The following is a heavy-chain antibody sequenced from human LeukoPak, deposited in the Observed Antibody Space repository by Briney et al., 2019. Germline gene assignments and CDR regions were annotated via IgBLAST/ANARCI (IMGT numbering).Heavy chain of an antibody. CDR1: GFTFNTYW. J-gene: IGHJ4*02. CDR3: ARWGDGYTNFDY. Sequence: SGGSLRLSCAASGFTFNTYWMDWVRQAPGKGLEWVANINEDGSSKYYVDSVRGRFTISRHNAKNSLYLQMNSLRAEDTAVYYCARWGDGYTNFDYWGQGTLVTVSS. D-gene: IGHD5-24*01. CDR2: INEDGSSK. V-gene: IGHV3-7*01.